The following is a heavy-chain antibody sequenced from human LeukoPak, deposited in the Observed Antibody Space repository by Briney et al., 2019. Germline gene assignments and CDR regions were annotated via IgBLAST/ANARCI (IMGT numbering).Heavy chain of an antibody. CDR2: IYSGGST. CDR1: GGSISSYY. D-gene: IGHD1-26*01. Sequence: PSETLSLTCTVSGGSISSYYWSWIRQPAGKGLEWIGRIYSGGSTNYNPSLKSRVTMSVDSSNNRFSLKLSSVTAADTAVFYCARENTGSYREFDYWGQGTPVTVSS. V-gene: IGHV4-4*07. J-gene: IGHJ4*02. CDR3: ARENTGSYREFDY.